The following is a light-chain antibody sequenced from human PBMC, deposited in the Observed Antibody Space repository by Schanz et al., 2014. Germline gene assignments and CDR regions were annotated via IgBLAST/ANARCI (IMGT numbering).Light chain of an antibody. J-gene: IGLJ1*01. CDR2: STN. CDR1: SSNIGTNT. Sequence: QSVLTQPPSASGPPGQRVTISCSGSSSNIGTNTVIWYQQLPGTAPKLLIHSTNQRPSGVPDRFSGSKSGTSASLAIIGLQSEDEADYYCQSYDSSLSGAYVFGSGTKVTVL. V-gene: IGLV1-44*01. CDR3: QSYDSSLSGAYV.